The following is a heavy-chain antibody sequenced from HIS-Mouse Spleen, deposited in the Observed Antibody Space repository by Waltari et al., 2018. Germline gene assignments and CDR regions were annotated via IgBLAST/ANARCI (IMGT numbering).Heavy chain of an antibody. V-gene: IGHV4-39*07. Sequence: QLQLQESGPGLVKPSETLSLTCTVSGGPISSSSYYCGWILQPPGKGLEWIGSIYYSGSTYYNPSLKSRVTISVDTSKNQFSLKLSSVTAADTAVYYCARDFHDFWSGYYGGDKKHDAFDIWGQGTMVTVSS. CDR3: ARDFHDFWSGYYGGDKKHDAFDI. CDR1: GGPISSSSYY. J-gene: IGHJ3*02. D-gene: IGHD3-3*01. CDR2: IYYSGST.